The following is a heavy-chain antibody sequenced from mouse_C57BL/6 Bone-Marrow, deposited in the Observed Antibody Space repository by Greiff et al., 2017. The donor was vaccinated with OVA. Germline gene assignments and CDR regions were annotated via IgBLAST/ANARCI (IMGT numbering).Heavy chain of an antibody. J-gene: IGHJ2*01. D-gene: IGHD2-14*01. V-gene: IGHV10-1*01. CDR3: VRQGWGLGGTDYFDY. CDR2: IRSKSNNYAT. Sequence: EVQLVESGGGLVQPKGSLKLSCAASGFSFNTYAMNWVRQAPGKGLEWVARIRSKSNNYATYYADSVKDRFTISRDDSESMLYLQMNNLKTEDTAMYYCVRQGWGLGGTDYFDYWGQGTTLTVSS. CDR1: GFSFNTYA.